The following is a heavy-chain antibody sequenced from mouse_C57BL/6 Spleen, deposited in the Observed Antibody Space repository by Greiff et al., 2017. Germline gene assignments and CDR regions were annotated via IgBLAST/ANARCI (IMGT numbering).Heavy chain of an antibody. Sequence: VKLMESGPGLVAPSQSLSITCTVSGFSLTSYGVHWVRQPPGKGLEWLVVIWSDGSTTYNSALKSRLSISKDNSKSQVFLKRNSLQTDDTAMYYCARQRRRPYAMDYWGQGTSVTVSS. D-gene: IGHD1-2*01. CDR3: ARQRRRPYAMDY. V-gene: IGHV2-6-1*01. CDR1: GFSLTSYG. CDR2: IWSDGST. J-gene: IGHJ4*01.